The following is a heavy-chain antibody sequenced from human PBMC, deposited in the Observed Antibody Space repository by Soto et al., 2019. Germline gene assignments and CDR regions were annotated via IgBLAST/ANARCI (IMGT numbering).Heavy chain of an antibody. D-gene: IGHD2-15*01. V-gene: IGHV4-4*07. J-gene: IGHJ6*02. Sequence: AXVTMSLTCTVSVCSISSYYWSCIRQPSGKGLEWIGRIYTSGSTNYNPSLKSRVTMSVDTSKNQFSLKLSSVTAADTAVYYCAREVVTPPDYCGMDVWGQGTTVTVSS. CDR1: VCSISSYY. CDR2: IYTSGST. CDR3: AREVVTPPDYCGMDV.